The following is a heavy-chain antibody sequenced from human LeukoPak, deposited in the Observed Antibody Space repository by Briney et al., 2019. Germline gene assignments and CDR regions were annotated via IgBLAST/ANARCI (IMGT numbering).Heavy chain of an antibody. V-gene: IGHV3-23*01. Sequence: GGSLRFSCAASGFTFSAYARSWVRQAPGKGLEWVSAISGSGDTTYYADSVKGRFTISRDNSKNTLYLQMNSLRAEDTAVYYCAKGTMVRGDRDYWGQGTMVTVSS. J-gene: IGHJ4*01. CDR2: ISGSGDTT. CDR1: GFTFSAYA. CDR3: AKGTMVRGDRDY. D-gene: IGHD3-10*01.